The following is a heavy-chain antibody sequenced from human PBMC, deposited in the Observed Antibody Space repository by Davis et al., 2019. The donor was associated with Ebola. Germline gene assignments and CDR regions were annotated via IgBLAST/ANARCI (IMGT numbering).Heavy chain of an antibody. CDR3: ARASSDIVVVPAAWGDYYYYGMDV. Sequence: SVKVSCKASGGTFTSFAFGWVRQAPGQGLEWMGGIIPMFRSPNYAQKFQDRVTITADESTSTAYMELSSLRSEDTAVYYCARASSDIVVVPAAWGDYYYYGMDVWGKGTTVTVSS. CDR1: GGTFTSFA. J-gene: IGHJ6*04. CDR2: IIPMFRSP. D-gene: IGHD2-2*01. V-gene: IGHV1-69*13.